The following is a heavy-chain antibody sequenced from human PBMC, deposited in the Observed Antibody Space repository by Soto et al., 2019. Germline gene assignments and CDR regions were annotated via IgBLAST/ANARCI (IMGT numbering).Heavy chain of an antibody. CDR3: ARVEYYYGMDV. CDR1: GGSISSGDYY. Sequence: TSETLSLTCTVSGGSISSGDYYWSWIRQPPGKGLEWIGYIYYSGSTYYNPSLKSRVTISVDTSKNQFSLKLSSVTAADTAVYYCARVEYYYGMDVWGQGTTVTVSS. J-gene: IGHJ6*02. D-gene: IGHD1-1*01. CDR2: IYYSGST. V-gene: IGHV4-30-4*01.